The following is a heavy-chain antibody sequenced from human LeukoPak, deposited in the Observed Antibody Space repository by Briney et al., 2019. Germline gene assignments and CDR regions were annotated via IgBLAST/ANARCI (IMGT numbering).Heavy chain of an antibody. CDR1: GFTFSDYY. Sequence: GGSLRLSCAASGFTFSDYYMSWIRQAPGRGLEWVSYISSSGSTIYYADSVKGRFTISRDNAKNSLYLQMNSLRAEDTAVYYCARRIVATIAQYYFDYWGQGTLVTVSS. CDR3: ARRIVATIAQYYFDY. D-gene: IGHD5-12*01. CDR2: ISSSGSTI. V-gene: IGHV3-11*04. J-gene: IGHJ4*02.